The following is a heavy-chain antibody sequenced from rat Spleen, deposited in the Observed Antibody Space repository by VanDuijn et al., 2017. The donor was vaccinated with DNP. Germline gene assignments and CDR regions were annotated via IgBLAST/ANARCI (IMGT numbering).Heavy chain of an antibody. V-gene: IGHV2-6*01. J-gene: IGHJ2*01. D-gene: IGHD1-12*02. CDR1: GFSLTSYS. Sequence: QVQLKESGPGLVQPSQTLSLTCTVSGFSLTSYSVAWVRQPPAKGLEWVAAMSSGGNRYYNSALKFRLSISRDTSKSQVFLKMNSLHTEDTAMYFCARSDYSDGGYYYGYFDYWGQGVMVTVSS. CDR3: ARSDYSDGGYYYGYFDY. CDR2: MSSGGNR.